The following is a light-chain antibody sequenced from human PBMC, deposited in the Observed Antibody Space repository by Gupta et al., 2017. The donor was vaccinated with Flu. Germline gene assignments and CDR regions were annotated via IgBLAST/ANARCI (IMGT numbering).Light chain of an antibody. CDR2: EVS. Sequence: QSALTQPASVSGSPGQSITIFCTGTSSDVGGYNFVSWYQQHPGKAPKLMIYEVSNRPSGVSNRFSGSKSGNTASLTISGLQAEDEADYYCSSYTRSSTLVFRTGTKVTVL. V-gene: IGLV2-14*01. CDR3: SSYTRSSTLV. J-gene: IGLJ1*01. CDR1: SSDVGGYNF.